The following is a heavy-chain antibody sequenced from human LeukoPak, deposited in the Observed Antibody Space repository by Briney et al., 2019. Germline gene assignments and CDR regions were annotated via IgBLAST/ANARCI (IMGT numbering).Heavy chain of an antibody. V-gene: IGHV3-23*01. J-gene: IGHJ6*02. CDR1: GSTFSSYA. CDR3: AKENEPKRDYLKRDYYYGMDV. D-gene: IGHD4-17*01. CDR2: ISGSSGST. Sequence: PGGSLRLSCAASGSTFSSYAMSWVRQAPGKGLEWVSAISGSSGSTYYADSVKGRFTISRDNSKNTLYLQMNSLRAEDTAVYYCAKENEPKRDYLKRDYYYGMDVWGQGTTVNLSS.